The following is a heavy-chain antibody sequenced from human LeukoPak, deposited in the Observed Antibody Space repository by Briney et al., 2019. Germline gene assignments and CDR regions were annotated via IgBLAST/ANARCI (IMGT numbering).Heavy chain of an antibody. V-gene: IGHV1-46*01. Sequence: ASVKVSCKASGYTFTSYYMHWVRQAPGQGLEWMGIINPSGGSTSYAQKSQGRVTMTRDTSTSTVYMELSSLRSEDTAVYYCARSPGGAGPLDYWGQGNLVTVSS. D-gene: IGHD6-19*01. CDR3: ARSPGGAGPLDY. CDR1: GYTFTSYY. CDR2: INPSGGST. J-gene: IGHJ4*02.